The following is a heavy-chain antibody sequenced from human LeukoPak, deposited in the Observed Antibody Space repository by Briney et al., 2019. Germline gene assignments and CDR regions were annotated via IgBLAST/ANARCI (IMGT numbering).Heavy chain of an antibody. V-gene: IGHV5-51*01. D-gene: IGHD2-21*02. CDR2: IYPGDSDT. Sequence: GESLQISCKGSGYSFTSYWIGWVRQMPGKGLERMGIIYPGDSDTRYSPSFQGQVTISADKSISTAYLQWSSLKASDTAMYYCARQPYCGGDCYFYDYWGQGTLVTVSS. CDR1: GYSFTSYW. J-gene: IGHJ4*02. CDR3: ARQPYCGGDCYFYDY.